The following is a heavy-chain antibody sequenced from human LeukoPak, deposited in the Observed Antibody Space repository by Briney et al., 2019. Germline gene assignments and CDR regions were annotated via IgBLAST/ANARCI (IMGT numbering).Heavy chain of an antibody. Sequence: PSETLSLTCAVYGGSLSGYYWSWIHQPPGKGLEWIGEINHSGSTNYNPSLKSRVTISVDTSKNQFSLKLSSVTAADTAVYYCARVYSSSWYWEGFSRSWFDPWGQGTLVTVSS. V-gene: IGHV4-34*01. CDR2: INHSGST. CDR3: ARVYSSSWYWEGFSRSWFDP. CDR1: GGSLSGYY. J-gene: IGHJ5*02. D-gene: IGHD6-13*01.